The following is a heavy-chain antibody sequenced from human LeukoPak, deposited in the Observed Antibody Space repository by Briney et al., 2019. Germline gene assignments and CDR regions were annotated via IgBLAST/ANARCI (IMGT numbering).Heavy chain of an antibody. CDR2: IKEDGSDK. D-gene: IGHD3-10*01. V-gene: IGHV3-7*01. J-gene: IGHJ4*02. CDR1: GFTFSSYW. Sequence: GGSLRLSCATSGFTFSSYWMTWVRQAPGKGLEWVANIKEDGSDKYYVDSVKGRFTISRDNAENSLYLQMNSLRDEDTAVYYCARDLSGTYYLSDWGQGTLVTVSS. CDR3: ARDLSGTYYLSD.